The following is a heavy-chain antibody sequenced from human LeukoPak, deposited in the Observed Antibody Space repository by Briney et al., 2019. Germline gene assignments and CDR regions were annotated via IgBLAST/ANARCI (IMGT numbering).Heavy chain of an antibody. CDR3: ARALWSGHIYYGMDV. J-gene: IGHJ6*02. CDR1: GFTFSSYA. V-gene: IGHV3-30*04. CDR2: ISYDGSNK. Sequence: PGGSLRLSCAASGFTFSSYAMHWVRQAPGKGLEWVAVISYDGSNKYYADSVKGRFTISRDSAKNSLYLQMNSLRAEDTALYYCARALWSGHIYYGMDVWGQGTTVTVSS. D-gene: IGHD3-10*01.